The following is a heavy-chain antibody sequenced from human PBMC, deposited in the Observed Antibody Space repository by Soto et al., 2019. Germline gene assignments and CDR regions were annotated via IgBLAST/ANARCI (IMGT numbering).Heavy chain of an antibody. V-gene: IGHV1-8*01. CDR1: GYTFTSYD. D-gene: IGHD3-3*01. Sequence: ASVKVSCKASGYTFTSYDINWVRQATGQGLEWMGWMNPNSGNTGYAQKNQGRVTMTRNTSISTAYMEMSSLRSEDTAVYYCARVLGGYDFWSGYYPDYYYYYMDVWGKGTTVTVSS. CDR2: MNPNSGNT. J-gene: IGHJ6*03. CDR3: ARVLGGYDFWSGYYPDYYYYYMDV.